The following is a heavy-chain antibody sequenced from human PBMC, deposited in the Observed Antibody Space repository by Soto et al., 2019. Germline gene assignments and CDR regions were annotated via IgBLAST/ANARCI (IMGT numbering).Heavy chain of an antibody. D-gene: IGHD4-17*01. V-gene: IGHV4-39*01. CDR2: ISHDGHA. J-gene: IGHJ5*02. CDR1: DDSISDSRYY. Sequence: SETLSLTXSVLDDSISDSRYYWGWIRQSPEKGLEWIGSISHDGHAYYNPPLKSRVTLFADTSRNQFSLKMKSVTVADTALYFCARQGYGDYLGGNWFDPWGQGAPVTVPQ. CDR3: ARQGYGDYLGGNWFDP.